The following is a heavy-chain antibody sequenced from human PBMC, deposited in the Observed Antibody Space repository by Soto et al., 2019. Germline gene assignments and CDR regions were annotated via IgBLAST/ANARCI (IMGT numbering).Heavy chain of an antibody. CDR2: IGGSGGRP. CDR3: AKIAEAVAGTVYGY. D-gene: IGHD6-19*01. V-gene: IGHV3-23*01. CDR1: GFTFSNYA. Sequence: LRLSCAASGFTFSNYAMGWVRQAPGKGLAWVSSIGGSGGRPHYSDSVQGRFTISRDNSRNTLYLQMNSLRAEDTAVYYCAKIAEAVAGTVYGYWGRGALVTVSS. J-gene: IGHJ4*02.